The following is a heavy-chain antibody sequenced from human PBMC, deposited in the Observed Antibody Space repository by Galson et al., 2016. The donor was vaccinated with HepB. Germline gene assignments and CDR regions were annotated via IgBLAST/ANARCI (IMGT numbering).Heavy chain of an antibody. D-gene: IGHD1-1*01. Sequence: QSGAEVKKPGESLKVSCEASGYRFTDYWINWVRQIPGGGLEWMGRIDPTDSYTNYNPSFDGHVTMSADKSSNTAYLHWRSLKASDTAIYYCARHKAWKGSDFWGQGTLLTVSS. CDR1: GYRFTDYW. CDR3: ARHKAWKGSDF. J-gene: IGHJ4*02. V-gene: IGHV5-10-1*01. CDR2: IDPTDSYT.